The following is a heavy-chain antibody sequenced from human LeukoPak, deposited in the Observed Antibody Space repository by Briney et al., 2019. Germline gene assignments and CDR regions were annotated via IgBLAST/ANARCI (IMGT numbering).Heavy chain of an antibody. CDR3: ARVLRRSDHDSSGYRIYAFDI. J-gene: IGHJ3*02. V-gene: IGHV1-2*02. D-gene: IGHD3-22*01. CDR2: INPNSGGT. Sequence: ASVKVSCKASGYTFTGNYIHWVRQAPGQGLEWMGWINPNSGGTNYAQKFQGRVTMTRDTSISTAYMELSRLRSDDTAVYYCARVLRRSDHDSSGYRIYAFDIWGQGTMVTVSS. CDR1: GYTFTGNY.